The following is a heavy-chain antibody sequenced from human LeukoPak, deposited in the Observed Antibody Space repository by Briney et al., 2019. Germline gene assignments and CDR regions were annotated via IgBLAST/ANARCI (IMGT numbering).Heavy chain of an antibody. D-gene: IGHD3-22*01. CDR2: INPSDDIT. V-gene: IGHV1-46*02. CDR3: ARAYYESSAYRHAVYFDY. J-gene: IGHJ4*02. CDR1: GYTFNSSY. Sequence: ASVKVSCKASGYTFNSSYMHWVRQAPGQGLEWMGIINPSDDITRYAQKFQGRVTMTKDTSTNTVYMHLSSLSSDDTAVYYCARAYYESSAYRHAVYFDYWGQGTLVTVSS.